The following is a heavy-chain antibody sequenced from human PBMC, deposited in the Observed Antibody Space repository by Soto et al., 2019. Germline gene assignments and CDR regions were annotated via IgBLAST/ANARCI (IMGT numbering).Heavy chain of an antibody. CDR3: AKAYYGSGSYNH. V-gene: IGHV4-34*01. D-gene: IGHD3-10*01. CDR2: INHSGST. Sequence: SETLSLTCAVYGGSFSGYYWSWIRQPPGKGLEWIGEINHSGSTNYNPSLKSRVTISVDTSKNQFSLKLSSVTAADTAVYYCAKAYYGSGSYNHWGQGTLVTVSS. CDR1: GGSFSGYY. J-gene: IGHJ5*02.